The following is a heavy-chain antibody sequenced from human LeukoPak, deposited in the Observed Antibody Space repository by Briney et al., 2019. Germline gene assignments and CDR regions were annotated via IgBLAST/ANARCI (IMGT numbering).Heavy chain of an antibody. Sequence: SETLSLTCSVSGGSISIYYWTWIRQIPGRGLEWIGYIYYTGTTNYNPLFESRATISVDTSKNQFSLKLTSVTAADTAVYFCARGEDFERYYLAYWGQGTLVTVSS. CDR2: IYYTGTT. J-gene: IGHJ4*02. D-gene: IGHD3-9*01. V-gene: IGHV4-59*01. CDR1: GGSISIYY. CDR3: ARGEDFERYYLAY.